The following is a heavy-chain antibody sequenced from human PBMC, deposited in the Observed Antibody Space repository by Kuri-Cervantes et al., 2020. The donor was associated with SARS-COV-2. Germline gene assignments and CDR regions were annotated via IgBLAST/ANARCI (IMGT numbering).Heavy chain of an antibody. D-gene: IGHD1-1*01. Sequence: GGSLRLFCAASGFTFSGHWIHWVRQAPGKGLVWVTRINPDGSYTNNADSVKGRFTISRDNAKNLLFLQMNSLRAEDTAVYYCVRDGVYWNFDYWGQGTLVTVSS. CDR2: INPDGSYT. CDR1: GFTFSGHW. J-gene: IGHJ4*02. CDR3: VRDGVYWNFDY. V-gene: IGHV3-74*01.